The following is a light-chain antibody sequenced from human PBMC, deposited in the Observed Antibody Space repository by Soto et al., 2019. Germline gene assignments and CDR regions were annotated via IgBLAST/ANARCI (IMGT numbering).Light chain of an antibody. V-gene: IGLV2-8*01. CDR2: EVS. J-gene: IGLJ1*01. Sequence: ALTQPPSASGSPGQSVTISCTGTSSDVGGYNYVSWYQQHPGKAPKLMIYEVSKRPSGVPDRFSGSKSGNTASLTVSGLQAEDEADYYCSSYAGSNNFVFGTGTKVTVL. CDR3: SSYAGSNNFV. CDR1: SSDVGGYNY.